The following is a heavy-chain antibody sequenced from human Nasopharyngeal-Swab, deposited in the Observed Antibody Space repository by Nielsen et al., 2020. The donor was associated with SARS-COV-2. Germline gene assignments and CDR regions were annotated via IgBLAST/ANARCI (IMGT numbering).Heavy chain of an antibody. Sequence: GESLKISCAASGFTFSSYAMHWVRQAPGKGLEWVAVISYDGSNKYYADSVKGRFTISRDNSKNTLYLQMNSLRAEDTAVYYCAKDLNGDYVYYFDYWGQGTLVTVSS. CDR2: ISYDGSNK. D-gene: IGHD4-17*01. J-gene: IGHJ4*02. CDR1: GFTFSSYA. CDR3: AKDLNGDYVYYFDY. V-gene: IGHV3-30*04.